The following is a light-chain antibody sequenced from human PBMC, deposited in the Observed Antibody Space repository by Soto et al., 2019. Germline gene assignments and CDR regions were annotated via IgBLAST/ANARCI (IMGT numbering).Light chain of an antibody. CDR1: SSDIGGYDF. J-gene: IGLJ1*01. V-gene: IGLV2-8*01. Sequence: QSALTQPPSASGSPGQSVTISCTGSSSDIGGYDFVSWYQQHPGKVPKLLIYEVTKRPSGVPDRFSGSKSGNTASLTISGLQAEDEADYYCSSYTSSIPYVFGTGTKVTVL. CDR3: SSYTSSIPYV. CDR2: EVT.